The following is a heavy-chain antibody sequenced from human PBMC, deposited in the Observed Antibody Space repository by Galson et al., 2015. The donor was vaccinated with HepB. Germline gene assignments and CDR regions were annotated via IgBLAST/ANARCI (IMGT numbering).Heavy chain of an antibody. CDR3: VKDRDAFDI. Sequence: SLRLSCAASGFTFSCYWMHWVRQVPGKELVWVSRINSDGSSTAYADSVKGRFTISRDNAKNRLFLQMDSLRAEDTAVYYCVKDRDAFDIWGQGTMVTVSS. J-gene: IGHJ3*02. CDR2: INSDGSST. V-gene: IGHV3-74*01. CDR1: GFTFSCYW.